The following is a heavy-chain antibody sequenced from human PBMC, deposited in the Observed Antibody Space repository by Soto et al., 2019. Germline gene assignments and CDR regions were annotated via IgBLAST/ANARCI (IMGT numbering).Heavy chain of an antibody. Sequence: ETLSLTWAVSGGSISSGDWWSWVRQPPGKGLEWIGEIYHSGSTNYNPSLKSRVTISVDKSKNQFSLKLSSVTAAYTAVYYCARVAVAGTRFDYWGQGTLVTVS. D-gene: IGHD6-19*01. CDR3: ARVAVAGTRFDY. J-gene: IGHJ4*02. CDR1: GGSISSGDW. V-gene: IGHV4-4*02. CDR2: IYHSGST.